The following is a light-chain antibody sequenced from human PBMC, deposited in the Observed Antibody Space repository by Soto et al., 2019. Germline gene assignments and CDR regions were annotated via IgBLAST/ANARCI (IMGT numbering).Light chain of an antibody. V-gene: IGLV1-40*01. CDR2: GNS. J-gene: IGLJ2*01. CDR3: QSYDSSLSAAV. Sequence: SVLTQPPSVSGAPGQKVLISCTGSSSNIGAGYDVHWYQQLPGTAPKLLIYGNSNRPSGVPDRLSGSKSGTSASLAITGLQVEDEADYYCQSYDSSLSAAVFGGGTKLTVL. CDR1: SSNIGAGYD.